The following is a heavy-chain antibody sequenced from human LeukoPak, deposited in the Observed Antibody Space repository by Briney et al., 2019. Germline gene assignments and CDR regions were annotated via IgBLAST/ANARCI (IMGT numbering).Heavy chain of an antibody. J-gene: IGHJ4*02. V-gene: IGHV3-74*01. Sequence: GGSLRLSCATSGSTFTTSWMHWVRQAPGKGLVWVSRINGDGSSTNYADSVKGRFTISRDNAENTLYLQMNSLRAEDTAVYYCARNSGTNFDYWGQGTLVTVSS. CDR3: ARNSGTNFDY. D-gene: IGHD1-1*01. CDR1: GSTFTTSW. CDR2: INGDGSST.